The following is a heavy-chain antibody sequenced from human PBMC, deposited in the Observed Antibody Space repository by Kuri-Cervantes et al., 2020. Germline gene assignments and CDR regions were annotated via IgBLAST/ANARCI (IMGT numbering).Heavy chain of an antibody. J-gene: IGHJ3*02. Sequence: SVKVSCKASGYTFTSYDINWVRQAPGQGLEWMGGIIPIFGTANYAQKFQGRVTITADESTSTAYMELSSLRSEDTAVYYCATPEKQWLPKDAFDIWGQGTMVTVSS. CDR2: IIPIFGTA. CDR3: ATPEKQWLPKDAFDI. CDR1: GYTFTSYD. V-gene: IGHV1-69*13. D-gene: IGHD3-22*01.